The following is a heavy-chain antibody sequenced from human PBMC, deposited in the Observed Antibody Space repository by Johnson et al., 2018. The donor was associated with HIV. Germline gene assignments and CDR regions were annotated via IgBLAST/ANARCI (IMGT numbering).Heavy chain of an antibody. CDR3: AGVKFSDYYDSSGYRFPDAFES. V-gene: IGHV3-73*01. CDR2: IRSKANSYAT. CDR1: GFTFSGSA. Sequence: VQLVESGGGVVQPGGSLKLSFAASGFTFSGSAMHWVRQASGKGLEWVGRIRSKANSYATAYAASVKGRFTISRDDSKNTAYLQMNSLGAEDTAVYYCAGVKFSDYYDSSGYRFPDAFESWGQGTMVTVSS. J-gene: IGHJ3*02. D-gene: IGHD3-22*01.